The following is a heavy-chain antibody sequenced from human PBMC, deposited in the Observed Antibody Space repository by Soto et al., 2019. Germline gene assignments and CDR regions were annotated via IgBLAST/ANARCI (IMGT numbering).Heavy chain of an antibody. Sequence: GGSLRLSCAASGFTFSSYAMHWVRQAPGKGLEWVAVISYDGSNKYYADSVKGRFTISRDNSKNTLYLQMNSLRAEDTAVYYCARVRALAARQRMNYSFVMDVWGQGPTVTVSS. D-gene: IGHD6-6*01. CDR1: GFTFSSYA. J-gene: IGHJ6*02. CDR3: ARVRALAARQRMNYSFVMDV. V-gene: IGHV3-30-3*01. CDR2: ISYDGSNK.